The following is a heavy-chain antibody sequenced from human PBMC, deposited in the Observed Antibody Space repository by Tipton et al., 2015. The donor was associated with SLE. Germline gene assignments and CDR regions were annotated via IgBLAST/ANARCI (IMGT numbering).Heavy chain of an antibody. CDR3: ARALGPTIFGVGY. V-gene: IGHV4-59*01. J-gene: IGHJ4*02. Sequence: TLSLTCTVSGGSISSYYWSWIRQPPGKGLEWIGYIYYSGSTNYNPSLKGRVTISVDTSKNQFSLKLSSVTAADTAVYYCARALGPTIFGVGYWGQGTLVTVSS. CDR2: IYYSGST. CDR1: GGSISSYY. D-gene: IGHD3-3*01.